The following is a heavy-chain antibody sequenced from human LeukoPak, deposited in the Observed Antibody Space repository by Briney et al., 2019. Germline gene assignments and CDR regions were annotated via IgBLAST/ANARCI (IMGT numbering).Heavy chain of an antibody. CDR1: GFTVSSNE. CDR3: ARESYDTYYFDY. CDR2: ISGSDGIT. V-gene: IGHV3-23*01. J-gene: IGHJ4*02. D-gene: IGHD3-22*01. Sequence: PGGSLRLSCAASGFTVSSNEMSWVRQAPGKGLEWVSGISGSDGITYYADSVKGRLTISRDNSKNTLYLQMNSLRAEDTAVCYCARESYDTYYFDYWGQGTLVTVSS.